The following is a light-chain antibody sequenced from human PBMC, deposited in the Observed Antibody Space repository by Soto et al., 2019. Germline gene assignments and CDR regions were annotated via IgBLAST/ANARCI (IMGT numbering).Light chain of an antibody. CDR1: STDVGGYNY. V-gene: IGLV2-8*01. CDR2: EVS. J-gene: IGLJ1*01. CDR3: TSPTPGSLYV. Sequence: QSALTQPPSAAGSPGQSVTISCTGTSTDVGGYNYVSWYQQYPGKAPKLMIYEVSKRPSGVPDRFSGSKSGNTASLTISGLQAEDEADYFCTSPTPGSLYVFGTGTKLTVL.